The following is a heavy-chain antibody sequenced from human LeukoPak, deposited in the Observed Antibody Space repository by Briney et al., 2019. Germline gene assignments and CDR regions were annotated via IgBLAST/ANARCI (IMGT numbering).Heavy chain of an antibody. J-gene: IGHJ4*02. CDR1: GYTFTGYY. Sequence: GASVKVSCKASGYTFTGYYMHWVRQAPGQGLEWMGWINPNSGGTNYAQKFQGRVTITRDTSISTAYKELSRLRSDDTAVYYCARGEMERWLQLPLHDYWGQGTLVTVSS. D-gene: IGHD5-24*01. CDR2: INPNSGGT. CDR3: ARGEMERWLQLPLHDY. V-gene: IGHV1-2*02.